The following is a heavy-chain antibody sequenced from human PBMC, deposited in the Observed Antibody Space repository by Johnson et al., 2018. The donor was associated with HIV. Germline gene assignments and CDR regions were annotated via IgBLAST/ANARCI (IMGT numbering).Heavy chain of an antibody. V-gene: IGHV3-7*01. CDR3: AREGTYEPLHRIYDYGDYPAFDI. D-gene: IGHD4-17*01. CDR1: GFPFNRYW. J-gene: IGHJ3*02. CDR2: IKEDGSER. Sequence: EVQLLESGGGLVQPGKSLRLSCKASGFPFNRYWMNWVRQAPGKGLEWVANIKEDGSERYYVDSVKGRFTISRDNAKNSLYLQMNSLRDEDTAVYYCAREGTYEPLHRIYDYGDYPAFDIWGQGTLVTVSS.